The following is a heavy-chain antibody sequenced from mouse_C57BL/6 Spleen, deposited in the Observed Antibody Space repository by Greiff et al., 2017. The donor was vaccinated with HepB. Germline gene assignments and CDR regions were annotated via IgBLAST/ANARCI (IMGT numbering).Heavy chain of an antibody. CDR2: IYPGSGNT. CDR1: GYSFTSYY. J-gene: IGHJ2*01. Sequence: VKLMESGPELVKPGASVKISCKASGYSFTSYYIHWVKQSPGQGLEWIGWIYPGSGNTKYNEKFKGKATLTADTSSSTAYMQLSSLTSEDSAVYYCARTGTCFDYWGQGTTLTVSS. D-gene: IGHD4-1*01. CDR3: ARTGTCFDY. V-gene: IGHV1-66*01.